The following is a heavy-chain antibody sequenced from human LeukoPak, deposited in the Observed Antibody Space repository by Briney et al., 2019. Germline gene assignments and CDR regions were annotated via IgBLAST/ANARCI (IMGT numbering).Heavy chain of an antibody. CDR3: ARGRRVVPAATRIYYFDY. D-gene: IGHD2-2*01. J-gene: IGHJ4*02. V-gene: IGHV4-34*01. Sequence: SETLSLTCALDGRSSSGYYSSWIRQPPGRGLEWIGEINHSGSTNYNPSLKSRATISVDTSKNQFSLKLSSVTAADTAVYYCARGRRVVPAATRIYYFDYWGQGTLVTVSS. CDR2: INHSGST. CDR1: GRSSSGYY.